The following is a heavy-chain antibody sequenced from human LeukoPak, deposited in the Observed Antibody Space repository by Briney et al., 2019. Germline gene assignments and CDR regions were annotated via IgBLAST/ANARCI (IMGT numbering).Heavy chain of an antibody. Sequence: GASVKVSCKASGYTFTSYGISWVRQAPGQGLEWMGWISAYNGNTNYAQKLQGRVTMTTDTSTSTAYMELRSLRSDDTAVYYCARVKGGWELRGGVDYWGQGTLVTVSS. V-gene: IGHV1-18*01. CDR3: ARVKGGWELRGGVDY. D-gene: IGHD1-26*01. J-gene: IGHJ4*02. CDR1: GYTFTSYG. CDR2: ISAYNGNT.